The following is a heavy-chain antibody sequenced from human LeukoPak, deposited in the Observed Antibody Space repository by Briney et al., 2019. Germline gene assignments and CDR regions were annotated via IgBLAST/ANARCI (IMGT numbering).Heavy chain of an antibody. J-gene: IGHJ3*02. CDR3: ASYRYGSSFAFDI. V-gene: IGHV3-43*02. CDR2: ISGDGGST. CDR1: GFTFDDYA. Sequence: GGSLRLSCAASGFTFDDYAMHWVRQAPGKGLEWVSLISGDGGSTYYADSVKGRFTISRDNSKNTLYLQMNSLRAEDTAVYYCASYRYGSSFAFDIWGQGTMVTVSS. D-gene: IGHD6-6*01.